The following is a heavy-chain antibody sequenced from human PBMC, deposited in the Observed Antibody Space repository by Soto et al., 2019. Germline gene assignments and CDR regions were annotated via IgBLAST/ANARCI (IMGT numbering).Heavy chain of an antibody. CDR3: ARIDTVSGGYKDYYYMDV. J-gene: IGHJ6*03. Sequence: EVQLVESGGGLVQPGGSLRLSCVASGFTLSSYWMSWVRQAPGKGLEWVGNIKQDGSEGYYVDSVKGRFTMSRDNAKNSLYLQMNNPRAEDTAVYYCARIDTVSGGYKDYYYMDVWGKGTTVTVSS. V-gene: IGHV3-7*01. D-gene: IGHD3-10*01. CDR2: IKQDGSEG. CDR1: GFTLSSYW.